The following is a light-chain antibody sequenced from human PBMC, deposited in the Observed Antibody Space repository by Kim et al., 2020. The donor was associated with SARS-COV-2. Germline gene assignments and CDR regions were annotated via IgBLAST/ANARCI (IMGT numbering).Light chain of an antibody. CDR2: EVS. J-gene: IGLJ2*01. V-gene: IGLV2-8*01. CDR3: SSYAGSNNLV. CDR1: SSDVGGYNY. Sequence: SVTISCTGTSSDVGGYNYVSWYQQYPGKAPKLMIYEVSKRPSGVPDRFSGSKSGNTASLTVSGLQAEDEADYYCSSYAGSNNLVFGGGTQLTVL.